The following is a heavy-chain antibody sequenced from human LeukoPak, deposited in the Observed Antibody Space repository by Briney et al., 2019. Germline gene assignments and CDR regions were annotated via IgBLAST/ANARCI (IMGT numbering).Heavy chain of an antibody. CDR2: ISYDGSNK. V-gene: IGHV3-30-3*01. CDR1: GFTFSSYA. CDR3: ARDPMMELPFDY. Sequence: PGRSQRLSCAASGFTFSSYAMHWVRQAPGKGLEWVAVISYDGSNKYYADSVKGRFTISRDNSKNTLYLQMNSLRAEDTAVYYCARDPMMELPFDYWGQGTLVTVSS. D-gene: IGHD1-26*01. J-gene: IGHJ4*02.